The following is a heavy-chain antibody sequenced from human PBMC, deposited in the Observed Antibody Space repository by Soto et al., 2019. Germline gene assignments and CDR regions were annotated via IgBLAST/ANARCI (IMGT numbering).Heavy chain of an antibody. J-gene: IGHJ6*02. D-gene: IGHD3-3*01. V-gene: IGHV5-10-1*01. CDR1: GYSFTSYW. CDR2: IDPSDSYT. Sequence: RGESLKISCKGSGYSFTSYWISWVRQMPGKGLEWMGRIDPSDSYTNYSPSFQGHVTISADKSISTAYLQWSSLKASDTAMYYCATPHPYDFWSGYRYYGMDVWGQGTTVTVSS. CDR3: ATPHPYDFWSGYRYYGMDV.